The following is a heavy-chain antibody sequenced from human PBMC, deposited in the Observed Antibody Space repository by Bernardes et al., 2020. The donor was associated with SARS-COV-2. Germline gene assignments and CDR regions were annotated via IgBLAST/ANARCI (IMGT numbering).Heavy chain of an antibody. CDR2: INPNTGGT. V-gene: IGHV1-2*02. J-gene: IGHJ4*02. CDR3: ARTRTTISTTGIPVDY. Sequence: ASVKVSCKGSGYTFTGYFMHWVRQAPGQRLEWMGWINPNTGGTNYAQKFQGRVTMTRDTSITTAYMELSRLGSDDTAIYYCARTRTTISTTGIPVDYWGQGTLVTVSS. D-gene: IGHD2-21*02. CDR1: GYTFTGYF.